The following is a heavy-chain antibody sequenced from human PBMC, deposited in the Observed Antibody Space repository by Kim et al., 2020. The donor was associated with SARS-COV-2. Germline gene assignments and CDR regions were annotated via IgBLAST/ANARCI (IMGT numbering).Heavy chain of an antibody. Sequence: AQKVQSRVTITADKSTSTAYMELSRLRSEDTAVYYCAGGGYGDYELPDYWGQGTLVTVSS. V-gene: IGHV1-69*04. J-gene: IGHJ4*02. CDR3: AGGGYGDYELPDY. D-gene: IGHD4-17*01.